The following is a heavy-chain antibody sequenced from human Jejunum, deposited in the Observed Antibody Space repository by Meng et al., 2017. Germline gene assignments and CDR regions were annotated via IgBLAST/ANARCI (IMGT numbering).Heavy chain of an antibody. J-gene: IGHJ4*02. D-gene: IGHD6-19*01. CDR1: GFTFSNYQ. V-gene: IGHV3-74*01. CDR2: INGDGSIT. CDR3: ARDSSGSY. Sequence: GESLKISCAASGFTFSNYQMNWVRQAPGKGLVWVSRINGDGSITSYADSVKGRFTISRDNAKNTLYLQMNSLRAEDTAVYYCARDSSGSYWGQGTLVTVSS.